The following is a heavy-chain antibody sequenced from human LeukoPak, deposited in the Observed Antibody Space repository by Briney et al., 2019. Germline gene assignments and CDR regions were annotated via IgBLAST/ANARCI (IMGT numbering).Heavy chain of an antibody. CDR1: GGTFSSYA. Sequence: ASVKVSCKASGGTFSSYAISWVRQAPGQRLEWMGWINTANGITKYSQKFQDRVTITRDTSANTGYMELSSLRSEDTAVYYCARDVVVAVYFDYWGQGTPVTVSS. V-gene: IGHV1-3*04. CDR3: ARDVVVAVYFDY. J-gene: IGHJ4*02. D-gene: IGHD2-21*01. CDR2: INTANGIT.